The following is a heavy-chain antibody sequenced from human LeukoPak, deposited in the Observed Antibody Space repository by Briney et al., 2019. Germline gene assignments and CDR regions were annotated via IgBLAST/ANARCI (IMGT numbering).Heavy chain of an antibody. J-gene: IGHJ4*02. CDR3: ARGSIWFGELLSLDY. CDR1: GGSISSSNW. V-gene: IGHV4-4*02. CDR2: IYHSGST. Sequence: SETLSLTCAVSGGSISSSNWWSWVRQPPGKGLEWIGEIYHSGSTNYNPSLKSRVTISVDKSKNQFSLKLSSVTAADTAVYYCARGSIWFGELLSLDYWGQGTLVTVSS. D-gene: IGHD3-10*01.